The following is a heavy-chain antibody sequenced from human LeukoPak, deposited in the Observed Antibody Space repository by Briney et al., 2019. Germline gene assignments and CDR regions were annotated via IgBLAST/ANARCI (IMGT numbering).Heavy chain of an antibody. V-gene: IGHV3-23*01. CDR1: GLTFSTYS. J-gene: IGHJ4*02. CDR2: IYNSGAKI. D-gene: IGHD6-19*01. Sequence: GGSLRLSCAVSGLTFSTYSMTWVRQGPGKGLEWVSSIYNSGAKIFYAYSVKGRFTISRDNSKNMLYLQMNSLRVEDTAVYYCAKDVAPDSGWDLDYWGQGTLVTVSS. CDR3: AKDVAPDSGWDLDY.